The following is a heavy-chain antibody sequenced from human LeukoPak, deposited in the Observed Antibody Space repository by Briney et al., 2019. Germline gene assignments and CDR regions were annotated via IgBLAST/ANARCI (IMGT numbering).Heavy chain of an antibody. CDR1: GFTFSSYA. V-gene: IGHV3-23*01. Sequence: PGGSLRLSCAASGFTFSSYAMSWVRQAPGKGLEWVSVISGSGGSTDYADSVKGRFTISRDNSKNTLYLRMNSLRAEDTAVYYCARAKSLYGSGPVPTYYFDDWGQGTLVTVSS. J-gene: IGHJ4*02. CDR3: ARAKSLYGSGPVPTYYFDD. CDR2: ISGSGGST. D-gene: IGHD3-10*01.